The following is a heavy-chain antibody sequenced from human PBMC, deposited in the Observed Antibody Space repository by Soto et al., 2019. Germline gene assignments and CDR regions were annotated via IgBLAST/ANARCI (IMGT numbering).Heavy chain of an antibody. D-gene: IGHD3-10*01. CDR2: ITSKANSYGT. CDR3: TRPGYYDSGGEDY. J-gene: IGHJ4*02. CDR1: GFIFSGSG. V-gene: IGHV3-73*01. Sequence: PGGSLRLSCAASGFIFSGSGMHWVRQASGKGLEWVGRITSKANSYGTAYAASVKGRFTISRDDSKNTAYLQMNSLKTEDTAVYYCTRPGYYDSGGEDYWGQGTLVTVSS.